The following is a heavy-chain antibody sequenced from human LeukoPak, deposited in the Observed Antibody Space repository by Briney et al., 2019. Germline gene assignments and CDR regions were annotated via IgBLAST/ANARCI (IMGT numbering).Heavy chain of an antibody. D-gene: IGHD6-19*01. J-gene: IGHJ4*02. CDR3: ARRPTLAVAGHATIDY. V-gene: IGHV1-18*04. CDR2: ISAYNGNT. CDR1: GYTFTSYG. Sequence: ASVKVSCKASGYTFTSYGISWVRQAPGQGLEWMGWISAYNGNTNYAQKLQGRVTMTTDTSTSTAYMELRSLRSDDTAVCYCARRPTLAVAGHATIDYWGQGTLVTVSS.